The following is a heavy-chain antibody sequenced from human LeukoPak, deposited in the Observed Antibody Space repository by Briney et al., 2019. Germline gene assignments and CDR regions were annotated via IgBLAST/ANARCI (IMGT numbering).Heavy chain of an antibody. V-gene: IGHV3-48*03. D-gene: IGHD6-13*01. CDR3: ARAAIAAARIYYYMDV. CDR1: GFTFSSYE. Sequence: GGSLRLSCAASGFTFSSYEMNWVRQAPGKGLEWVSYISSSGSTIYYADSVKGRFTISRDNAKNSLYLQMNSLRAEDTAVHYCARAAIAAARIYYYMDVWGKGTTVTVSS. J-gene: IGHJ6*03. CDR2: ISSSGSTI.